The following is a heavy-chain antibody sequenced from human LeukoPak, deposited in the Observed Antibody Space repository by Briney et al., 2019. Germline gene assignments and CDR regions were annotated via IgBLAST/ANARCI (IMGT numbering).Heavy chain of an antibody. D-gene: IGHD3-10*01. CDR1: GFSFSNYA. CDR2: ISHDGNNK. CDR3: AKESRLKRINLWFKSYWSFDL. V-gene: IGHV3-30*18. J-gene: IGHJ2*01. Sequence: PGGSLRLSCAASGFSFSNYAMHWVRQTPGKGLEWVAVISHDGNNKYYEDSVKGRFTISRDDSKNTLFLQMNSLRTEHTAVYYCAKESRLKRINLWFKSYWSFDLWGRGTLVTVSS.